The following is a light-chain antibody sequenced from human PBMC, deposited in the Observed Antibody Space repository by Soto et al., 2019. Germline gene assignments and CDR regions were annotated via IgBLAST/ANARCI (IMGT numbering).Light chain of an antibody. CDR1: QGISSA. CDR2: DAS. V-gene: IGKV1-13*02. J-gene: IGKJ5*01. CDR3: QQFNSYPIT. Sequence: AIQLTQSPSSLSASVGDRVTITCRASQGISSALAWYQQKPGKAPKLLIYDASSLESGVPSRFSGSGSGTDGTLTISSLQPEDFATYCCQQFNSYPITFGQGTRLEIK.